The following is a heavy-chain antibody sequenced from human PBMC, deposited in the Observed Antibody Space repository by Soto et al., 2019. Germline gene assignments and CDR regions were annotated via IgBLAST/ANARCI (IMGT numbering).Heavy chain of an antibody. J-gene: IGHJ5*02. D-gene: IGHD5-12*01. CDR2: IIPIFGTA. V-gene: IGHV1-69*05. Sequence: QVQLVQSGAEVRKPGSSVKVSCKASGGTFSSYAISWVRQAPGQGLEWMGGIIPIFGTANYAQKFQGRVTITXXEXTXXSYMELSSLSSEDTAVYYCARDLPWGGYGGNWFDPWGQGTLVTVYS. CDR3: ARDLPWGGYGGNWFDP. CDR1: GGTFSSYA.